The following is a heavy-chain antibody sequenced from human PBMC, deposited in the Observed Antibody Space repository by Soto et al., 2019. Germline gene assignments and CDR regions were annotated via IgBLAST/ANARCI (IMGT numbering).Heavy chain of an antibody. D-gene: IGHD3-10*01. CDR2: IYPGDSDT. Sequence: PGESLNIACQGSGCSFANYWIAWGRQLPGKALEWVGGIYPGDSDTTYRPSFRGQLNTSADNSSSHDYLQWSSLKASDTAMYYCARNRLRQYYYGMDVWGQGNTVTV. CDR3: ARNRLRQYYYGMDV. J-gene: IGHJ6*02. V-gene: IGHV5-51*01. CDR1: GCSFANYW.